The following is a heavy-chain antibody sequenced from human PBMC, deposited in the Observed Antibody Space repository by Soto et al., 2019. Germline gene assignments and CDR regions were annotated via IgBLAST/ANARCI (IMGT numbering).Heavy chain of an antibody. CDR2: IYYSGST. D-gene: IGHD3-10*01. J-gene: IGHJ6*02. V-gene: IGHV4-30-4*01. CDR3: ARVGFGELLAHGMDV. Sequence: QVQLQESGPGLVKPSQTLSLTCTVSGGSISSGDYYWSWIRQPPGKGLEWIGYIYYSGSTYYNPCLKSRVTISVDTSKNQFSLKLSSVTAADTAVYYCARVGFGELLAHGMDVCGQGTTVTVSS. CDR1: GGSISSGDYY.